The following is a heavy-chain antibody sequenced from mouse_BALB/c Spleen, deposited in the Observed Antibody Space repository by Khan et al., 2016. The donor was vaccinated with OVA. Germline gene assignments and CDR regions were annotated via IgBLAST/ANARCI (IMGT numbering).Heavy chain of an antibody. CDR1: GYTFTSYT. D-gene: IGHD2-14*01. Sequence: QVQLQQSGAELARPGASVKMSCKASGYTFTSYTIHWIKERPGQGLEWIGYINPSNGYTNYNQKFKDKATLTTEKSSTTAYLQLRSLTSDDSAVYNCVRDGAYHRNDGWFAYWGQGTLVTVSA. CDR2: INPSNGYT. CDR3: VRDGAYHRNDGWFAY. V-gene: IGHV1-4*01. J-gene: IGHJ3*01.